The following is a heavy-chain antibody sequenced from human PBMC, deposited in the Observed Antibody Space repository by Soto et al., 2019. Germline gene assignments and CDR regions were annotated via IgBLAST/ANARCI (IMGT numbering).Heavy chain of an antibody. J-gene: IGHJ6*02. Sequence: NPSETLSLTCTVSGGSISSSSYYWGWIRQPPGKGLEWIGSIYYSGSTYYNPSLKSRVTISVDTSKNQFSLKLSSVTAADTAVYYCARPSGSYDYYYYGMDVWGQGTTVTVSS. CDR3: ARPSGSYDYYYYGMDV. CDR2: IYYSGST. V-gene: IGHV4-39*01. CDR1: GGSISSSSYY. D-gene: IGHD1-26*01.